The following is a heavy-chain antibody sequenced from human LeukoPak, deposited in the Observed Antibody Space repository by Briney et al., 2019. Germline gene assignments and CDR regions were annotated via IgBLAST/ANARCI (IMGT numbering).Heavy chain of an antibody. CDR3: AKDGKTRNWNYFQAKPVY. V-gene: IGHV3-23*01. D-gene: IGHD1-7*01. Sequence: PGGSLRLSCAASGFPFSNYEMNWVRQAPGKGLEWVSGISGSGGGTYYADSVKGRFSISRDISKNTLHLQMNSLRAEDTAIYYCAKDGKTRNWNYFQAKPVYWGQGTLVTVSS. CDR1: GFPFSNYE. J-gene: IGHJ4*02. CDR2: ISGSGGGT.